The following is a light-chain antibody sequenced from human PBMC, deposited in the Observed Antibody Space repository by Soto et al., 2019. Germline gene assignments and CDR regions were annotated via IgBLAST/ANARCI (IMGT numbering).Light chain of an antibody. CDR2: DNN. V-gene: IGLV1-51*01. Sequence: VLTQPPSVSAAPRQKVTISCSGSSSNIRNNYVSWYQQLPGTAPKLLIYDNNKRPSGIPDRFSGSKSGTSATLGTTGLQTGDEADYYCGTWDSSLSAYVFGTGTKVTVL. CDR3: GTWDSSLSAYV. CDR1: SSNIRNNY. J-gene: IGLJ1*01.